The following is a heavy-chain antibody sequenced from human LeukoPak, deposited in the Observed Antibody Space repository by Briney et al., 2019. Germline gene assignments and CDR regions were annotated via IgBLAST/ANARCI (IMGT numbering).Heavy chain of an antibody. D-gene: IGHD2-2*01. CDR3: ARETPLAAAMNGAMDV. V-gene: IGHV1-2*02. Sequence: ASVKVSCKASGYTFTGYYMHWVRQAPGQGLEWMGWINPNSGGTNYAQKFQGRVTTTRDTSISTAYMELSRLRSDDTAVYYCARETPLAAAMNGAMDVWGQGTTVTVSS. CDR1: GYTFTGYY. CDR2: INPNSGGT. J-gene: IGHJ6*02.